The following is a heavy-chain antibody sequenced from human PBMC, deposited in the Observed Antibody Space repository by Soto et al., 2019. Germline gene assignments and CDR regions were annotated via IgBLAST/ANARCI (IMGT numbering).Heavy chain of an antibody. CDR2: ISSSSSYI. CDR3: ARDKPMGYCISTSCYAGLNWFDP. D-gene: IGHD2-2*01. J-gene: IGHJ5*02. Sequence: GGSLRLSCAASGFTFSSYSMNWVRQAPGKGLEWVSSISSSSSYIYYADSVKGRFTISRDNAKNSLYLQMNSLRAEDTAVYYCARDKPMGYCISTSCYAGLNWFDPWGQGTLVTVSS. V-gene: IGHV3-21*01. CDR1: GFTFSSYS.